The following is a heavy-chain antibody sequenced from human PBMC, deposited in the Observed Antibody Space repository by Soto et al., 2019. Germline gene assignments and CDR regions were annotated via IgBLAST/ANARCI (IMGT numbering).Heavy chain of an antibody. D-gene: IGHD2-21*01. CDR3: ARDLCCYMYY. Sequence: QVQLVESGGGVVQPGRSLRLSCATSGFTFSSYGMHWVRQAPGKGLEWVAVIWYDGNNKYYADSVKGRFTISKDNSKNTLDLQMNSLRVEDTAVYYCARDLCCYMYYWGQGILVTVSS. CDR2: IWYDGNNK. J-gene: IGHJ4*02. V-gene: IGHV3-33*01. CDR1: GFTFSSYG.